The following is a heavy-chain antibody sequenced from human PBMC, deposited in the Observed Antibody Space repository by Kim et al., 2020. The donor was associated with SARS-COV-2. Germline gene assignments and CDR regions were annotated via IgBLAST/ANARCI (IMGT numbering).Heavy chain of an antibody. D-gene: IGHD5-12*01. CDR2: IKQDGSEK. J-gene: IGHJ4*02. CDR3: ARFGSLSGYSGLPAFVHFDY. Sequence: GGSLRLSCAASGFTFSSYWMSWVRQAPGKGLEWVANIKQDGSEKYYVDSVKGRFTISRDNAKNSLYLQMNSLRAEDTAVYYCARFGSLSGYSGLPAFVHFDYWGQGTLVTVSS. V-gene: IGHV3-7*01. CDR1: GFTFSSYW.